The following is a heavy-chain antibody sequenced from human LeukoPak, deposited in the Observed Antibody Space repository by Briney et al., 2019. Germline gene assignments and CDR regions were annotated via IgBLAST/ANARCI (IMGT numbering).Heavy chain of an antibody. D-gene: IGHD5-24*01. CDR2: MNPNSGNT. CDR1: GYTFTSYG. J-gene: IGHJ4*02. V-gene: IGHV1-8*02. Sequence: ASVKVSCKASGYTFTSYGISWVRQATGQGLEWMGWMNPNSGNTGYAQKFQGRVTMTRNTSISTAYMELSSLRSEDTAVYYCARVDEMATMKTLDYWGQGTLVTVSS. CDR3: ARVDEMATMKTLDY.